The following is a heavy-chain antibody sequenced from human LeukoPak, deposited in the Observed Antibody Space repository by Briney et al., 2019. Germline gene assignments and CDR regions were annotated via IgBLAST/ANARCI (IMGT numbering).Heavy chain of an antibody. CDR2: ISPYNSNT. V-gene: IGHV1-18*01. J-gene: IGHJ4*02. Sequence: ASVKVSCKASGYTFTSYGISWVRQAPGQGLEWMGWISPYNSNTYYAQNLQGRVTMTTDTSTSTTYMELRSLRSDDTAVYYCARDLKRGYSSGRYSWGTGSSNDFWGQGTLVTVSS. D-gene: IGHD6-19*01. CDR3: ARDLKRGYSSGRYSWGTGSSNDF. CDR1: GYTFTSYG.